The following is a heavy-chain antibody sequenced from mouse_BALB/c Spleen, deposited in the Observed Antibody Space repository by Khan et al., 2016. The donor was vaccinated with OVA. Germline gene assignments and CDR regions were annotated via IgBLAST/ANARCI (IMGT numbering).Heavy chain of an antibody. V-gene: IGHV3-8*02. CDR1: GDSITSGY. J-gene: IGHJ4*01. CDR3: ARYEYGYAMDY. Sequence: EVQLQESGPSLVNPSQTLSLTCSVTGDSITSGYWNWIRQFPGHKLEYMGYISYSGSTYYNPSLKRRISITRATSKNHYYLQLNSLTTEDTATYYGARYEYGYAMDYWGQGSSVTVSS. CDR2: ISYSGST. D-gene: IGHD1-1*01.